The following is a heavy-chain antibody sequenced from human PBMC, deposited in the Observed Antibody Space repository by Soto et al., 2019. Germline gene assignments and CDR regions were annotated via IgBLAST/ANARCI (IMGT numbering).Heavy chain of an antibody. D-gene: IGHD3-22*01. Sequence: SVKVSCKASGGTFSRYTITWVRQAPGQGLEWMGGITPMFGTPNYAQKFQGRVTITADESTSTAYMVLSRLRSEDTAMYYCARDGTLYDSSAYYYLYWGQGTLVTVSS. CDR1: GGTFSRYT. CDR3: ARDGTLYDSSAYYYLY. CDR2: ITPMFGTP. V-gene: IGHV1-69*13. J-gene: IGHJ4*02.